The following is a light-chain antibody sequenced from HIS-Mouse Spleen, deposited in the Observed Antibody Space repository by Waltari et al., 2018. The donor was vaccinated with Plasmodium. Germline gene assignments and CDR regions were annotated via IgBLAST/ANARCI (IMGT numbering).Light chain of an antibody. CDR2: LGS. V-gene: IGKV2-28*01. CDR3: MQALQTPRYT. J-gene: IGKJ2*01. Sequence: DIVLTQSPLSLPVTPGEPASISCRSSPSLLHSNGYNYLDWYLQKPGQSPQLLIYLGSNRASGVPDRFSGSGSGTEFTLKISRVGAEDVGVYYCMQALQTPRYTFGQGTKLESK. CDR1: PSLLHSNGYNY.